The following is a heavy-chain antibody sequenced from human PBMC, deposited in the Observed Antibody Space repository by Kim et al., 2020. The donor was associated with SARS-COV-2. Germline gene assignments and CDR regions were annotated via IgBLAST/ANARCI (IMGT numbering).Heavy chain of an antibody. Sequence: GGSLRLSCAASGFTFSNAWMYWVRQAPGKGLEWIGRIKSKSDGGTIECAAPVKGRFIISRDDSKNTVYLQMNSLKTEDTAVYYCTSRGGYGDYGYFDYWGQGTLVTVSS. CDR1: GFTFSNAW. CDR3: TSRGGYGDYGYFDY. J-gene: IGHJ4*02. D-gene: IGHD4-17*01. CDR2: IKSKSDGGTI. V-gene: IGHV3-15*01.